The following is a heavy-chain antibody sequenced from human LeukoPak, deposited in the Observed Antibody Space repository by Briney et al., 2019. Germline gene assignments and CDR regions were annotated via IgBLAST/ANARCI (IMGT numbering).Heavy chain of an antibody. V-gene: IGHV1-46*01. J-gene: IGHJ4*02. CDR1: GYTFTTYS. CDR3: ARRIISDY. CDR2: IDPSGGST. Sequence: HGASVKVSCKASGYTFTTYSINWVRQAPGQGLEWMGIIDPSGGSTTYAQKFQGRVTMTRDTSTSTVHMELSSLRSDDTAVYYCARRIISDYWGQGSLVTVSS. D-gene: IGHD3-10*01.